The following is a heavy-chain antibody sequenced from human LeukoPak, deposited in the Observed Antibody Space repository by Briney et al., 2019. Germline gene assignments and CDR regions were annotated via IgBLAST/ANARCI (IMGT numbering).Heavy chain of an antibody. CDR3: ARDLNWGAGALDI. J-gene: IGHJ3*02. V-gene: IGHV3-21*01. Sequence: GGSLRLSCAASGFAFSSYNMTWVRQAPGKGLEWVSSINVSPAYISYADSVKGRFTISRDNAKNSLYLHVNSLRAEDTAVYFCARDLNWGAGALDIWGQGTMVTVSS. D-gene: IGHD7-27*01. CDR1: GFAFSSYN. CDR2: INVSPAYI.